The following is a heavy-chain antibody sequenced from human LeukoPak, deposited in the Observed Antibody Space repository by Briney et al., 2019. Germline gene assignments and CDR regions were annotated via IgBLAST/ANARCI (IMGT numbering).Heavy chain of an antibody. V-gene: IGHV4-59*12. J-gene: IGHJ4*02. CDR3: ARDTDY. Sequence: PSETLSLTCTVSGGSISSYYWSWIRQPPGKGLEWIGYIYYSGSTNYNPSLKSRVTISVDTSKNQFSLKLSSVTAADTAVYYCARDTDYWGQGTLVTVSS. CDR1: GGSISSYY. CDR2: IYYSGST.